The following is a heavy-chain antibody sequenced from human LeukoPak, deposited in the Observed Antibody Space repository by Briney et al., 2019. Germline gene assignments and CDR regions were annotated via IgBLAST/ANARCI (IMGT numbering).Heavy chain of an antibody. V-gene: IGHV3-48*04. D-gene: IGHD6-13*01. CDR1: GFTFSSYS. CDR3: ARDLGYSSSPHDY. J-gene: IGHJ4*02. Sequence: GGSLRLSCAASGFTFSSYSMNWVRQAPGKGLEWVSYISSSSSTIYYADSVKGRFTISRDNAKNSLYLQMNSLRAEDTAVYYCARDLGYSSSPHDYWGQGTLVTVSS. CDR2: ISSSSSTI.